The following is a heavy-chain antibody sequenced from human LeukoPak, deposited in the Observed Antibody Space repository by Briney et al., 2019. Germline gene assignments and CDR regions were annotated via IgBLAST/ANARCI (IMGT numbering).Heavy chain of an antibody. D-gene: IGHD5-18*01. CDR2: IKHDGSEK. J-gene: IGHJ4*02. V-gene: IGHV3-7*04. CDR3: ARDTPYGYLDYFDY. CDR1: GFIFSSYW. Sequence: GGALRLSCAASGFIFSSYWMSWVRQAPGKGLEWVANIKHDGSEKYYVDSVKGGFTISRDNAKNSLYLQMNSLRADDTAVYYCARDTPYGYLDYFDYWGQGTLVTVSS.